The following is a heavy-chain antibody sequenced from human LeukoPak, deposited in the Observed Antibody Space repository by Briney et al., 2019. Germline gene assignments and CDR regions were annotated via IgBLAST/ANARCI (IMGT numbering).Heavy chain of an antibody. D-gene: IGHD3-22*01. CDR3: ARHSKPRTYFYDTSDAFDI. CDR2: FSWNGVST. CDR1: GFSFCGFT. V-gene: IGHV3-43*01. J-gene: IGHJ3*02. Sequence: GGSLRLFCAASGFSFCGFTMHWGRQVPGESLEWVSLFSWNGVSTYYGDSVKGRFTISRDNAKNSLYLQMNSLRAEDTAVYYCARHSKPRTYFYDTSDAFDIWGQGTMVTVSS.